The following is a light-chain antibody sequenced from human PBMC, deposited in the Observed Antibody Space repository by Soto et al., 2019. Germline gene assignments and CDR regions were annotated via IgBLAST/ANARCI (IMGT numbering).Light chain of an antibody. J-gene: IGKJ1*01. CDR1: QGIIDY. CDR2: AAS. Sequence: DIQMTQSPSSLSASVGDRVTITCRASQGIIDYLAWYQQKPGKAPKLLIYAASTLQSGVPYRFSGSGSGTDFTLTISSLQPEDVATYYCQKYNSAPQSFGQGIKVEIK. V-gene: IGKV1-27*01. CDR3: QKYNSAPQS.